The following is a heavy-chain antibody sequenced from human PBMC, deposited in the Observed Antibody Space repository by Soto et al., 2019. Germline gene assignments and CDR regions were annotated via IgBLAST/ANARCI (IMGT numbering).Heavy chain of an antibody. CDR1: GGSISSGGYY. CDR3: ARGHSRLVIPTYDY. J-gene: IGHJ4*02. V-gene: IGHV4-31*03. Sequence: SETLSLTCTVSGGSISSGGYYWSWIRQHPGKGLEWIGYIYYSGSTYYNPSLKSRVTISVDTSKNQFSLKLSSVTAADTAVYYCARGHSRLVIPTYDYWGQGTLVTVSS. D-gene: IGHD3-9*01. CDR2: IYYSGST.